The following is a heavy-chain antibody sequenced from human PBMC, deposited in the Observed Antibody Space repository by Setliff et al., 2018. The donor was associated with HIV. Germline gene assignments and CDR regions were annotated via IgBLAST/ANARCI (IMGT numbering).Heavy chain of an antibody. CDR3: ARRNRVRTNWLAHDY. CDR2: IIPILGIA. V-gene: IGHV1-69*10. Sequence: SVKVSCKASGGAFSSYAISWVRQAPGQGLEWMGGIIPILGIANYAQKFQGRVTITADESTSTAYMELSSLRSEDTAVYYCARRNRVRTNWLAHDYWGQGTLVTVSS. CDR1: GGAFSSYA. J-gene: IGHJ4*02. D-gene: IGHD6-19*01.